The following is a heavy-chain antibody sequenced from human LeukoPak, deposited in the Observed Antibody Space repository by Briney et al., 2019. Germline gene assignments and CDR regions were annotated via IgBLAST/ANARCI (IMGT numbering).Heavy chain of an antibody. Sequence: GDSLKISCKGSGYSFSSYWIGWVRQMPGKGLEWMAIIYPGDSDTRYSPSFQGQVTISVDKSISTAHLQWSSLKASDTAMYYCARQSQDYDALDIWGQGTVVTVSS. D-gene: IGHD3-16*01. J-gene: IGHJ3*02. CDR1: GYSFSSYW. CDR3: ARQSQDYDALDI. CDR2: IYPGDSDT. V-gene: IGHV5-51*01.